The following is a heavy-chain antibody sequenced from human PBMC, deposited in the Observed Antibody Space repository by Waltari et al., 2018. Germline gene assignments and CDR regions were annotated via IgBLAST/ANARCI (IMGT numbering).Heavy chain of an antibody. Sequence: QVQLVQSGAEVKKPGASVTVSCKASGYTFTGYYMHWVRQAPGQGLEWMGWINTNSGGTNYAQKFQGRVTMTRDTSISTAYMELSRLRSDDTAVYYCAREAITMVRGVPYFDYWGQGTLVTVSS. CDR3: AREAITMVRGVPYFDY. D-gene: IGHD3-10*01. J-gene: IGHJ4*02. CDR2: INTNSGGT. V-gene: IGHV1-2*02. CDR1: GYTFTGYY.